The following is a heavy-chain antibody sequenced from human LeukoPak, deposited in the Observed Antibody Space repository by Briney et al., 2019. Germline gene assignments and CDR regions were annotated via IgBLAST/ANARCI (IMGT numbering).Heavy chain of an antibody. CDR2: INPNSGAT. Sequence: ASVKVSCKASEYTFTGYYMHWVRQAPGQGLEWLGWINPNSGATKYAEKFQDRVIMTSDTSIGTDHMELRRLRSDDTAVYYCARDGVGYYDSSGYYYFQHWGQGTLVTVSS. D-gene: IGHD3-22*01. CDR3: ARDGVGYYDSSGYYYFQH. V-gene: IGHV1-2*02. CDR1: EYTFTGYY. J-gene: IGHJ1*01.